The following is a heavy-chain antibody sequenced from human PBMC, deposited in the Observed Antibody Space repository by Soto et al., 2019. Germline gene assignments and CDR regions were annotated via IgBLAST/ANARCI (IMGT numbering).Heavy chain of an antibody. Sequence: EVQLMESVGDLVQPGGSLRLSCAASVLTVVTNYMTWVRQAPGKGLAWVSVIYGGGGTDYAASVKGRFTISRENSENTVSLQMNSLRGDDTAVYYCASPRGRDAFDLWGQGTRVIVSS. J-gene: IGHJ3*01. CDR2: IYGGGGT. V-gene: IGHV3-66*01. CDR3: ASPRGRDAFDL. D-gene: IGHD3-16*01. CDR1: VLTVVTNY.